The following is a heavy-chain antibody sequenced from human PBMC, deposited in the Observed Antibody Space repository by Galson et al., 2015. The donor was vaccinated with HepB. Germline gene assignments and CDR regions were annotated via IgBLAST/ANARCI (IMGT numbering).Heavy chain of an antibody. CDR2: ISWNSGSI. D-gene: IGHD5-24*01. Sequence: SLRLSCAASGFTFDDYAMHWVRQAPGKGLEWGSGISWNSGSIGYADSVKGRFTISKDNAKNSLYLQMNSLRAEDTALYYCAKDILALGMATSFDYWGPGTLVTVSS. V-gene: IGHV3-9*01. CDR1: GFTFDDYA. CDR3: AKDILALGMATSFDY. J-gene: IGHJ4*02.